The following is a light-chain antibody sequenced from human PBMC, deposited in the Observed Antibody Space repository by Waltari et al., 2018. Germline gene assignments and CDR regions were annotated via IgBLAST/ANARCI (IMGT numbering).Light chain of an antibody. V-gene: IGLV2-23*02. CDR1: SSDVVFYNL. J-gene: IGLJ3*02. CDR3: CSYAGRNIWV. Sequence: QSALTQPASVSGSPGQSITISCTGTSSDVVFYNLVSWYQQHPGNAPALVFYEVISPPSGGSNRFSVSKSGNTASLTISGLQAEDEADYSCCSYAGRNIWVFGGGTKLTVL. CDR2: EVI.